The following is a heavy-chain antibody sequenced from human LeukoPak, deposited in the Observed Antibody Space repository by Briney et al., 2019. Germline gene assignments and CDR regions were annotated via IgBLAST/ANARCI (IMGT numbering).Heavy chain of an antibody. J-gene: IGHJ4*02. CDR1: GFTFSSYW. Sequence: GGSLRLSCAASGFTFSSYWMSWVRQAPGKGLEWVSYISSSGRTIYYADSVKGRFTISRDNAKNSLYLQMNSLRAEDTAVYYCARSYYDNSGYYYIDYWGQGTLVTVSS. V-gene: IGHV3-48*03. D-gene: IGHD3-22*01. CDR3: ARSYYDNSGYYYIDY. CDR2: ISSSGRTI.